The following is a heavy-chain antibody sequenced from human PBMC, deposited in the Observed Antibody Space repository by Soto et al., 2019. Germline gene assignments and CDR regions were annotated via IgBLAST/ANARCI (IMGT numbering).Heavy chain of an antibody. CDR2: ISGGGGAT. J-gene: IGHJ4*02. Sequence: EVQLLESGGGLVQPGGSLRLSCAASGFTFSRNAMSWVRQAPGKGLEWVSGISGGGGATYYADSVKGRFTISRDNSTNTLYPQLNSLRAEDTAIYYCAKSEPYGSGSYYFDYWRQGTVVTVSS. CDR3: AKSEPYGSGSYYFDY. CDR1: GFTFSRNA. D-gene: IGHD1-26*01. V-gene: IGHV3-23*01.